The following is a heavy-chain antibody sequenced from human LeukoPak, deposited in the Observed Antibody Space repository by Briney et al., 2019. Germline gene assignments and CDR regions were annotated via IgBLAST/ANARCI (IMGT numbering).Heavy chain of an antibody. CDR3: ASGGSSVYRLLPNYWFDP. V-gene: IGHV1-69*13. D-gene: IGHD2-2*01. CDR1: AGTFSSYA. J-gene: IGHJ5*02. Sequence: ASVKVSCKVSAGTFSSYAISWVRHAHGQVIEWMGGIIPILGTANYAKKFEGRVTITADASTSTAYMKLSSLRSEDTAVYYCASGGSSVYRLLPNYWFDPWGQGTLVTVSS. CDR2: IIPILGTA.